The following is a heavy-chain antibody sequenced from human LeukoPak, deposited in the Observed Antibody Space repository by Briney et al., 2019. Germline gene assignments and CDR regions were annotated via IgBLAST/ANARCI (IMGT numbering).Heavy chain of an antibody. CDR2: IYTSGST. CDR3: ARLVVVVAATRNTSYYYYYGMDV. D-gene: IGHD2-15*01. J-gene: IGHJ6*02. Sequence: SQTLSLTCTVSGGSISSGSNYWSWIRQPAGKGLEWIGRIYTSGSTNYNPSLKSRVTISVDTSKNQFSLKLSSVTAADTAVYYCARLVVVVAATRNTSYYYYYGMDVWGQGTTVTVSS. V-gene: IGHV4-61*02. CDR1: GGSISSGSNY.